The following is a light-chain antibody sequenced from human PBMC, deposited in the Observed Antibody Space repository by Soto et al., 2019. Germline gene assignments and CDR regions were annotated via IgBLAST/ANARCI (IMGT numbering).Light chain of an antibody. CDR1: QRISSW. Sequence: GDRVTITCRASQRISSWLAWYQQKPGKAPKLLIYDASSLESGVPSRFSGSGSGTEFTLTISSLQPDDFATYYCQQYNTWPWTFGQGTKVEIK. CDR2: DAS. V-gene: IGKV1-5*01. J-gene: IGKJ1*01. CDR3: QQYNTWPWT.